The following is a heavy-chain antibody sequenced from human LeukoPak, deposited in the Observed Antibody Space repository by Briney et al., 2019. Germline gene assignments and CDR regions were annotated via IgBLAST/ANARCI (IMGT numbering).Heavy chain of an antibody. Sequence: ASVKVSCKASGYSFTGYYMHWVRQAPGQGLEWMGWINPNSGGTNYAQKFQGRVTMTRDTSISTAYMELSRLISDDTAVCYCARDGSNNMDVWGQGTTVTVSS. D-gene: IGHD3-10*01. V-gene: IGHV1-2*02. CDR2: INPNSGGT. CDR3: ARDGSNNMDV. CDR1: GYSFTGYY. J-gene: IGHJ6*02.